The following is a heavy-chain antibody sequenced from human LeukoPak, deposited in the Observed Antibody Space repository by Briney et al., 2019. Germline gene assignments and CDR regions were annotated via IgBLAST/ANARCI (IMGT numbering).Heavy chain of an antibody. D-gene: IGHD3-22*01. J-gene: IGHJ3*02. V-gene: IGHV3-30*04. Sequence: GGSLRLSCAASGFTFSSYAMHWVRQAPGKGLEWVAVISYDGSNKYYADSVKGRFTISRDNSKNTLYLQMNSLRAEDTAVYYCARDLADSSGYIVGAFDIWGQGTMVTVSS. CDR1: GFTFSSYA. CDR3: ARDLADSSGYIVGAFDI. CDR2: ISYDGSNK.